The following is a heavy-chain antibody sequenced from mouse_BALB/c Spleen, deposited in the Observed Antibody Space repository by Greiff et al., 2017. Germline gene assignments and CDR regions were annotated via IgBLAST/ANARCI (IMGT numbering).Heavy chain of an antibody. J-gene: IGHJ3*01. Sequence: QVQLKQSGPGLVAPSQSLSITCTVSGFSLTGYGVNWVRQPPGKGLEWLGMIWGDGSTDYNSALKSRLSISKDNSKSQVFLKMNSLQTDDTAMYYCARKGEAGTDSFAYWGQGTLVTVSA. CDR2: IWGDGST. CDR1: GFSLTGYG. V-gene: IGHV2-6-7*01. D-gene: IGHD4-1*01. CDR3: ARKGEAGTDSFAY.